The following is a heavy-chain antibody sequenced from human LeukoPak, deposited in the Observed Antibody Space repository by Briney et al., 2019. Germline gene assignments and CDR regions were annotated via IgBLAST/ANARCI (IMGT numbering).Heavy chain of an antibody. CDR3: ARDRATYDYYDSSGYYLGNWFDP. J-gene: IGHJ5*02. Sequence: SETLSLTCTVSGGSISSHYWSWIWQPPGKGLEWIGYIYYSGSTNYNPSLKSRVTISVDTSKNQFSLKLSSVTAADTAVYYCARDRATYDYYDSSGYYLGNWFDPWGQGTLVTVSS. D-gene: IGHD3-22*01. CDR2: IYYSGST. CDR1: GGSISSHY. V-gene: IGHV4-59*11.